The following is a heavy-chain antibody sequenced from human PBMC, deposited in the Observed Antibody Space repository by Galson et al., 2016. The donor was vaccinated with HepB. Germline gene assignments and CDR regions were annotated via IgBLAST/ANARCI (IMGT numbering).Heavy chain of an antibody. CDR2: ISYDGIRK. CDR1: GFSFSIHG. Sequence: SLRLSCAASGFSFSIHGMHWVRQAPGKGLEWVAVISYDGIRKYYADSLNGRFTISRDNSKSTVFLQMTSLTAEDTAVYYCARVLSTVTVHWYFDLWGRGTLVTVSS. V-gene: IGHV3-30*03. D-gene: IGHD2-21*02. J-gene: IGHJ2*01. CDR3: ARVLSTVTVHWYFDL.